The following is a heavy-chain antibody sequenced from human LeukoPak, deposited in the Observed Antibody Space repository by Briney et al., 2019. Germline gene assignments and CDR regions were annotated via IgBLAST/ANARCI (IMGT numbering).Heavy chain of an antibody. Sequence: GGSLRLSCAASGFTFSSYSMNWVRQAPGKGLEWVSYISSSSSTIYYADSVKGRFTISRDNAKNSLYLQMNSLRDEDTAVYYCARENHKVVTYVNYYYYYGMDVWGQGTTVTVSS. V-gene: IGHV3-48*02. CDR3: ARENHKVVTYVNYYYYYGMDV. J-gene: IGHJ6*02. CDR2: ISSSSSTI. CDR1: GFTFSSYS. D-gene: IGHD3-22*01.